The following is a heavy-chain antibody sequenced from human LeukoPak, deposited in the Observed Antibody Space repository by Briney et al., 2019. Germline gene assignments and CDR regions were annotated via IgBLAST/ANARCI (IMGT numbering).Heavy chain of an antibody. CDR2: IKQDGSEK. Sequence: PGGSLRLSRAASGFTFSSYWMSWVRQAPGKGLEWVANIKQDGSEKYYVDSVKGRFTISRDNAKNSLYLQMNSLRAEDTAVYYCARDFTTVTYVGLYYYYYMDVWGKGTTVTVSS. CDR1: GFTFSSYW. V-gene: IGHV3-7*01. D-gene: IGHD4-17*01. J-gene: IGHJ6*03. CDR3: ARDFTTVTYVGLYYYYYMDV.